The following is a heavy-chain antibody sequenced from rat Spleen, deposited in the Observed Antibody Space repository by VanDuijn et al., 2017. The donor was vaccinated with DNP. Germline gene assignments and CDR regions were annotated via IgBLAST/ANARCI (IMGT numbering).Heavy chain of an antibody. CDR1: GFTFSNYD. D-gene: IGHD4-3*01. Sequence: EVQLVESGGGLVQPGRSMKLSCAASGFTFSNYDMAWVRQAPKKGLEWVATISYDGSTTNYRDSVKGRFTISRDNAKSTLYLQMDSLRSEDTATDYGEREWGTPVDYWGQGVMVTVSS. CDR3: EREWGTPVDY. J-gene: IGHJ2*01. CDR2: ISYDGSTT. V-gene: IGHV5-7*01.